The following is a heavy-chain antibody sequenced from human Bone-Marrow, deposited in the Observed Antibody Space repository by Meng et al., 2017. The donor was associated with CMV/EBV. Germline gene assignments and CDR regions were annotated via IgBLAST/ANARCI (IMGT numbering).Heavy chain of an antibody. V-gene: IGHV1-46*01. J-gene: IGHJ6*02. Sequence: ASVKVSCKASGYTFTSYYMHWVRQAPGQGLEWMGIVNPSGGTTSYAQKFQGRVTMTRDTSTSTVYMELSSLRSEDTAVYYCARDFAGGSVDVWGQGTTVTVSS. CDR3: ARDFAGGSVDV. CDR2: VNPSGGTT. D-gene: IGHD2-8*02. CDR1: GYTFTSYY.